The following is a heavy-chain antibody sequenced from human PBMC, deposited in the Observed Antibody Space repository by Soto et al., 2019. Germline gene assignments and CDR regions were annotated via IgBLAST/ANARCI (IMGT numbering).Heavy chain of an antibody. CDR3: AHKFRRSSGGSWIEYYFDY. Sequence: QIPLKESGPTLVNPTQTLTLTCTFSGFSLSTSGVGVGWIRQPPGKALEWLALIYLDDDKRYSPSLKSRLNITKDTSKIQVVHTMTNMEPVDTATYYCAHKFRRSSGGSWIEYYFDYWGQVTLVTVSS. CDR2: IYLDDDK. CDR1: GFSLSTSGVG. J-gene: IGHJ4*02. V-gene: IGHV2-5*02. D-gene: IGHD2-15*01.